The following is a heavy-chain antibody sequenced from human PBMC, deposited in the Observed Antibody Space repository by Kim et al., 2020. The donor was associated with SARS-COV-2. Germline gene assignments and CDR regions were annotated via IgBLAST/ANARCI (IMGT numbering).Heavy chain of an antibody. V-gene: IGHV5-10-1*01. J-gene: IGHJ4*02. CDR3: ARRTTYNWNYDY. Sequence: TYSPSFQCNVTISADKTISTAYLQWSSLKASDTAMYYCARRTTYNWNYDYWGQGTLVTVSS. D-gene: IGHD1-20*01.